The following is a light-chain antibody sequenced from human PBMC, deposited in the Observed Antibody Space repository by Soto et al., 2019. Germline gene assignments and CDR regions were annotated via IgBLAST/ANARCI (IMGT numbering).Light chain of an antibody. CDR2: GAS. CDR3: QQYDSSPKT. CDR1: QSVSSSY. Sequence: IGLTQSPGTLSLSPGERATLSCRASQSVSSSYLAWYQQKPGQAPRLLIYGASSRATGIPDRFSGTGSGTDFTLTISRLEPEDFAVYYCQQYDSSPKTFGQGTKV. V-gene: IGKV3-20*01. J-gene: IGKJ1*01.